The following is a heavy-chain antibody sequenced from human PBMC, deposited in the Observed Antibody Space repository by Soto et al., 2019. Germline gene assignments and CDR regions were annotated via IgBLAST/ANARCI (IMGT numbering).Heavy chain of an antibody. CDR3: ARDIARLQLGGNYYSILDV. CDR1: GGTFSSSA. Sequence: QVQLVQSGAEMKEPGSSVKVSCKTSGGTFSSSAISWLRQAPGQGLEWMGGIIPLFRTPDYAQKFQGRVTIAADESTSTAYMELSSLRSEDTAVYYCARDIARLQLGGNYYSILDVWGQGTTITVSS. D-gene: IGHD4-4*01. J-gene: IGHJ6*02. CDR2: IIPLFRTP. V-gene: IGHV1-69*12.